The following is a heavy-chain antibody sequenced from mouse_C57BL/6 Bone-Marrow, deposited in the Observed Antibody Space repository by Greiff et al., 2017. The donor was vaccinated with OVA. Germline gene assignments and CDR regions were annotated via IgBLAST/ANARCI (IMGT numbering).Heavy chain of an antibody. CDR2: ISSGGSYT. J-gene: IGHJ4*01. V-gene: IGHV5-6*01. CDR3: AREPTCKDY. CDR1: GFTFSSYG. Sequence: EVQLVESGGDLVKPGGSLKLSCAASGFTFSSYGMSWVRQTPDKRLEWVATISSGGSYTYYPDSVKGRFTISRDNAKNTLYLQMSSLKSEDTAMYYCAREPTCKDYWGQGTSVTVSS.